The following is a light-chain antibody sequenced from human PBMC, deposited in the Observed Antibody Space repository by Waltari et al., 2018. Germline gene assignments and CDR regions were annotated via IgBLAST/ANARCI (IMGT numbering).Light chain of an antibody. J-gene: IGLJ2*01. CDR1: SSNIGSNN. CDR3: ATWDDSLNAVV. V-gene: IGLV1-44*01. CDR2: SNE. Sequence: QSVLTQPPSASGTPGPRVIISCSVSSSNIGSNNVNGYQKLPGRAPKPLIFSNEQWPPGVPARFTGSKSGTAASLAISGLQSEDEAEYYCATWDDSLNAVVFGGGTKLTVL.